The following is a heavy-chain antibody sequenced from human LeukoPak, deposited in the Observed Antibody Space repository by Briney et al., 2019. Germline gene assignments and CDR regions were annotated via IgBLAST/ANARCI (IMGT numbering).Heavy chain of an antibody. CDR2: IYYSGST. V-gene: IGHV4-59*01. CDR1: GGSISSYY. J-gene: IGHJ4*02. Sequence: SETLSLTCTVSGGSISSYYWSWIRQPPGKGLEWIGYIYYSGSTNYNPSLKSRVTISVDTSKNQFSLKLSSVTAADTAVYYCAREYPPRGVDSWGQGTLVTVSS. CDR3: AREYPPRGVDS. D-gene: IGHD2-2*02.